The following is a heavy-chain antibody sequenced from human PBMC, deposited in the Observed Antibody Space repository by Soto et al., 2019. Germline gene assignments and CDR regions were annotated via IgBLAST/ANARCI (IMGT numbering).Heavy chain of an antibody. D-gene: IGHD1-26*01. Sequence: GGSLRLSCAASGFTFSSYSMNWVRQAPGKGLEWVSSLSSSSGHIYYADSVKGRFTISRDNAKNSLYLQMNSLRAEDTAVYYCAKSGGSYYRWFDPWGQGTLVTVSS. J-gene: IGHJ5*02. CDR3: AKSGGSYYRWFDP. CDR2: LSSSSGHI. V-gene: IGHV3-21*01. CDR1: GFTFSSYS.